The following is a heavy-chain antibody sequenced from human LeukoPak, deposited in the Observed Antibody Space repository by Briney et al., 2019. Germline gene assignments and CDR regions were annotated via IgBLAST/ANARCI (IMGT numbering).Heavy chain of an antibody. D-gene: IGHD2-2*01. CDR2: ISGSGGSI. CDR3: AKDSRGSSAWNH. V-gene: IGHV3-23*01. CDR1: GFTFSTFS. J-gene: IGHJ5*02. Sequence: PGGSLRLSCAVSGFTFSTFSMNWVRQAPGKGLEWVSVISGSGGSIYYADSVKGRFTISRDNSKNTLYLQMNSLRAEDTAVYYCAKDSRGSSAWNHWGQGTLVTVSS.